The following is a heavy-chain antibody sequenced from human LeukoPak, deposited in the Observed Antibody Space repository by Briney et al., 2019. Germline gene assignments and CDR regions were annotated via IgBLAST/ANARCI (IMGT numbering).Heavy chain of an antibody. CDR3: ARGGLDYFDS. CDR2: IYHSGST. V-gene: IGHV4-4*02. CDR1: GGSISSSYW. Sequence: SETLSLTCGVSGGSISSSYWWSWVRQPPGKGLEWIGEIYHSGSTNYNPSLKSRVTISMDKSKNQFSLKLSSVTAADTAVYYCARGGLDYFDSWGQGTLVTVSS. D-gene: IGHD6-19*01. J-gene: IGHJ4*02.